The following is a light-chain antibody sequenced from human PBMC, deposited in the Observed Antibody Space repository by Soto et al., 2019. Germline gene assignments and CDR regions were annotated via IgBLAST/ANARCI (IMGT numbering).Light chain of an antibody. V-gene: IGLV1-44*01. CDR3: AAWDGSLNGYV. Sequence: QSALTQPPSASGTPGQRVTISCSGSSSNIGSNTVNWYQQLPGTAPKLLIYSNNQRPSGVPDRFSGSKSGTSASLAISGLQSEDEADYYCAAWDGSLNGYVFGTGNKVTVL. CDR2: SNN. CDR1: SSNIGSNT. J-gene: IGLJ1*01.